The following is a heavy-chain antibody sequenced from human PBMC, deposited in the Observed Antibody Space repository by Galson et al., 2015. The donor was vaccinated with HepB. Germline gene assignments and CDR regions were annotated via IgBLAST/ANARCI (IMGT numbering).Heavy chain of an antibody. V-gene: IGHV3-7*03. J-gene: IGHJ1*01. CDR3: TKALYEDAKYFQH. CDR2: INQDGSEK. Sequence: SLRLSCAASGFRFRSYWMSWVRQAPGKGLEWVANINQDGSEKYYVDSVKGRFTISRDDAKKSLYLQMNSLRSEDTALYYCTKALYEDAKYFQHWGRGTLVTVSS. CDR1: GFRFRSYW. D-gene: IGHD3-16*01.